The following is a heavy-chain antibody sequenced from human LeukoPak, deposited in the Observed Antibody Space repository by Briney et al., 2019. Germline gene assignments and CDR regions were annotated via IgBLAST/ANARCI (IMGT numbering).Heavy chain of an antibody. J-gene: IGHJ4*02. D-gene: IGHD4-17*01. CDR1: GFTFSNYA. CDR2: ISGSGGST. CDR3: AKDRSGDYGAGDYDY. V-gene: IGHV3-23*01. Sequence: GGSLRLSCAASGFTFSNYAMTWVRRAPWKGLEWVSHISGSGGSTYYADSVKGRFTISRDNSKNTLYLQMNSLRAEDTAVYYCAKDRSGDYGAGDYDYWGQGTLVTVSS.